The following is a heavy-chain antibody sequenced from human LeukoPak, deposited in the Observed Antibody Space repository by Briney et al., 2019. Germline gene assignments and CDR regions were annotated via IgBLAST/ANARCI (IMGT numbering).Heavy chain of an antibody. D-gene: IGHD3-3*01. J-gene: IGHJ6*02. V-gene: IGHV1-18*01. CDR1: GYTFTSYG. CDR2: ISAYNGNT. Sequence: VASVKVSCKASGYTFTSYGISWVRQAPGQGLEWMGWISAYNGNTNYAQKLQGRVTMTTDTSTSTAYMELRSLRSDDTAVYYCARDPAPYYDFWSGYYPEGDYYYGMDVWGQGTTVTVSS. CDR3: ARDPAPYYDFWSGYYPEGDYYYGMDV.